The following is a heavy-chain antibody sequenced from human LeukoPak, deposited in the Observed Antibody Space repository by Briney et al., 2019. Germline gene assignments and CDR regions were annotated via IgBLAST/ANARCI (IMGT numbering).Heavy chain of an antibody. CDR2: FDPEDGET. D-gene: IGHD2-2*01. CDR1: GYTLTELS. Sequence: ASVKVSCKVSGYTLTELSMHWVRQAPGKGLEWMGGFDPEDGETIYAQKFQGRVTMTEDTSTDTAYMELSSLRSEDTAVYYCARAKTPPGAAARVLYYYYYMDVWGKGTTVTVS. J-gene: IGHJ6*03. V-gene: IGHV1-24*01. CDR3: ARAKTPPGAAARVLYYYYYMDV.